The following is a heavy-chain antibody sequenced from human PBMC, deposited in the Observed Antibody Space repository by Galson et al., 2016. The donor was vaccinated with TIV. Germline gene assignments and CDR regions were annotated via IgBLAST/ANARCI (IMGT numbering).Heavy chain of an antibody. Sequence: SVKVSCKASGYTFTTYGTHWVRQAPGHRLEWMGWINAGDGSTKYSQNFQGRLSITTDTSATTAYMELSSLRSGDTAVYFCARGSSWSPFYGMDVWGQGTTVIVSS. CDR3: ARGSSWSPFYGMDV. V-gene: IGHV1-3*01. CDR2: INAGDGST. D-gene: IGHD6-13*01. CDR1: GYTFTTYG. J-gene: IGHJ6*02.